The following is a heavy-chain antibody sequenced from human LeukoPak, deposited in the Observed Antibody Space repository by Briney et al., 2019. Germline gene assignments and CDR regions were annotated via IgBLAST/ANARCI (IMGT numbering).Heavy chain of an antibody. Sequence: GRSLRLSCGASGFTFSSYWMHWVRQAPGKGLVWISRINSDGSTTSYADSVKGRFTISRDNAKNTLYLQMNSLRAEDTAVYYCARGNYYGQDYWGQGTLVTVSS. J-gene: IGHJ4*02. CDR1: GFTFSSYW. CDR2: INSDGSTT. V-gene: IGHV3-74*01. CDR3: ARGNYYGQDY. D-gene: IGHD3-10*01.